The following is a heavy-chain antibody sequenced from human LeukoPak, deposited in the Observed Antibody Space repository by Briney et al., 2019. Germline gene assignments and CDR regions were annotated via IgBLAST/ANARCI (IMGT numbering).Heavy chain of an antibody. CDR3: ATTRRLPLLGFDS. D-gene: IGHD2-15*01. Sequence: ASVKASCKASGNPFPTHDINWVRQAPGQGLEWMGWMNFNSGSTGYAQKFQGRVAMTRDTSINTGYMELSSLRSEDTAVYYCATTRRLPLLGFDSWGQGTLVTVSS. CDR2: MNFNSGST. V-gene: IGHV1-8*01. CDR1: GNPFPTHD. J-gene: IGHJ5*01.